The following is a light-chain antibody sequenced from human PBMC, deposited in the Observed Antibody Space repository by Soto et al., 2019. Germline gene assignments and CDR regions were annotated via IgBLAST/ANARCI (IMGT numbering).Light chain of an antibody. J-gene: IGLJ1*01. Sequence: QSVLTQPASVSGSPGQSITISCTGTSSDVGGYDFVSWYQHHPGKAPKLMIYEVSTRPSGVSNRFSGSKSGNTASLTISGLQAEVEADYYCSSYTSDWGVFGTGTKVTVL. V-gene: IGLV2-14*01. CDR1: SSDVGGYDF. CDR3: SSYTSDWGV. CDR2: EVS.